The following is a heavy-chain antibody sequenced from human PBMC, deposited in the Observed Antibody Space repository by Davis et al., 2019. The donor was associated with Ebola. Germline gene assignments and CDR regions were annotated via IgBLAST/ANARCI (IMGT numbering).Heavy chain of an antibody. V-gene: IGHV3-23*01. CDR3: AREDTVNGLYYYYYGMDV. J-gene: IGHJ6*02. CDR2: ISGSGGST. CDR1: GFTFSSYA. Sequence: GGSLRLSCAASGFTFSSYAMSWVRQAPGKGLEWVSAISGSGGSTYYADSVKGRFTISRDNSKNTLYLQMNSLRAEDTAVYYCAREDTVNGLYYYYYGMDVWGQGTTVTVSS. D-gene: IGHD4-17*01.